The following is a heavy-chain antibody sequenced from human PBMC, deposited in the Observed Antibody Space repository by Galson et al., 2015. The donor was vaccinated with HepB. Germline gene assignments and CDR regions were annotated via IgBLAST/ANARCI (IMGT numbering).Heavy chain of an antibody. J-gene: IGHJ6*02. D-gene: IGHD2-21*02. CDR3: ARTGANVVVTAIVHYHTMDV. CDR1: GDTFSSYA. V-gene: IGHV1-69*01. CDR2: IIPLYNKA. Sequence: SCKVSGDTFSSYAISWVRQATGQGLEWMGGIIPLYNKANYAQKFQGRVTITADDSTSTAYMELSSLRSEDTAVYYCARTGANVVVTAIVHYHTMDVWGQGTTVTVSS.